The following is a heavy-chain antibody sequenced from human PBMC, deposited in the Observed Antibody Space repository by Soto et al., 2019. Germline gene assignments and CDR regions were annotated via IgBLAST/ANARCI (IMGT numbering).Heavy chain of an antibody. J-gene: IGHJ4*02. Sequence: ASVKVSCKVSGYNLTELSMHWVRQAPGKGLEWMGGFDPEDGETIYAQKFQGRVTMTEDTSTDTAYMELSSLRSEDTAVYYCATVNGPAYSSSYYFDYWGQGTLVTVSS. CDR2: FDPEDGET. D-gene: IGHD6-6*01. CDR3: ATVNGPAYSSSYYFDY. CDR1: GYNLTELS. V-gene: IGHV1-24*01.